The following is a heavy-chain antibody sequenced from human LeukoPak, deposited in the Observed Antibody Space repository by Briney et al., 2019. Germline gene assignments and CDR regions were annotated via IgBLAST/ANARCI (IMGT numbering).Heavy chain of an antibody. Sequence: GGSLRLSCAASGFTFSSYAMHWVRQAPGKGLEWVAVISYDGSYKDYADSVKGRFTVSRDNSKSTLYLQMNSLRAEDTAVYYCARGARKGDDYGGFFDYWGQGTLVTVSS. J-gene: IGHJ4*02. CDR2: ISYDGSYK. V-gene: IGHV3-30*04. CDR3: ARGARKGDDYGGFFDY. D-gene: IGHD4-23*01. CDR1: GFTFSSYA.